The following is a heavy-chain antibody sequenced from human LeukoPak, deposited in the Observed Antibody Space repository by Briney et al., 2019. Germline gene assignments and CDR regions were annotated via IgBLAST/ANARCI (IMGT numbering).Heavy chain of an antibody. V-gene: IGHV4-34*01. CDR3: ARVSFFRWASTRPSYYYYYMDV. CDR1: GGSFSGYY. CDR2: INHSGST. D-gene: IGHD2-15*01. Sequence: SETLSLTCAVYGGSFSGYYWSWIRQPPGKGLEWIGEINHSGSTNCNPSLKSRVTISVDTSKNQFSLKLSSVTAADTAVYYCARVSFFRWASTRPSYYYYYMDVRGKGTTVTISS. J-gene: IGHJ6*03.